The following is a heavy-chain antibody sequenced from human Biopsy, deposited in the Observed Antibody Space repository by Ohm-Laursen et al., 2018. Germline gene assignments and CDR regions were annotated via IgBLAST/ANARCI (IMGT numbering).Heavy chain of an antibody. Sequence: SETLSLTCAVSGVSINGGRYYWTWIRQPPGKGLEWIGHISHTGYTSYKSSLKSRVTISLDTSRKHFSLRLTSLAAADTAVYYCARGSNDFGGLYFPRWGQGTLLTVSS. D-gene: IGHD4-23*01. CDR3: ARGSNDFGGLYFPR. J-gene: IGHJ4*02. V-gene: IGHV4-61*03. CDR2: ISHTGYT. CDR1: GVSINGGRYY.